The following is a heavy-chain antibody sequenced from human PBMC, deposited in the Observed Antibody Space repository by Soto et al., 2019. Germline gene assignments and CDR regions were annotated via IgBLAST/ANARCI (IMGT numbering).Heavy chain of an antibody. D-gene: IGHD4-17*01. CDR1: GGTFSSYT. Sequence: QVQLVQSGAEVKTPGSSVKVSCKASGGTFSSYTISWVRQAPGQGLEWMGRIIPILGIENYAQKFQGRVTITSDKSTRTAYMELSSLRSEDTAVYYCAITPRKIYGDYVTPYYYYYYMDVWGKGTTVTV. CDR2: IIPILGIE. CDR3: AITPRKIYGDYVTPYYYYYYMDV. V-gene: IGHV1-69*02. J-gene: IGHJ6*03.